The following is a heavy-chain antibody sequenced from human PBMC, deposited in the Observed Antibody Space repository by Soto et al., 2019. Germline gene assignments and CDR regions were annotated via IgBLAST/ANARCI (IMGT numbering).Heavy chain of an antibody. J-gene: IGHJ4*02. CDR1: GFTFISYS. CDR3: ARGPYSSSWYFDY. Sequence: GGSLRLSCAASGFTFISYSMNWVRQAPGKGLEWVSYISSSSSTIYYADSVKGRFTISRDNAKNSLYLQMNSLRAEDTAVYYCARGPYSSSWYFDYWGQGTLVTVSS. D-gene: IGHD6-13*01. V-gene: IGHV3-48*01. CDR2: ISSSSSTI.